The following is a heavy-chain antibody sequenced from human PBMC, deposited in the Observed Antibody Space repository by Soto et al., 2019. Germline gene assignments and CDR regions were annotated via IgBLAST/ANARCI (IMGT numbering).Heavy chain of an antibody. D-gene: IGHD3-22*01. V-gene: IGHV1-69*13. Sequence: GASVKVSCKASGYTFTGYYIHWVRQAPGQGLEWMGGIIPIFGTANYAQKFQGRVTITADESTSTAYMELSSLRSEDTAVYYCAAAVQAAYYYDSSGFPGAFDIWGQGTMVTVSS. J-gene: IGHJ3*02. CDR2: IIPIFGTA. CDR1: GYTFTGYY. CDR3: AAAVQAAYYYDSSGFPGAFDI.